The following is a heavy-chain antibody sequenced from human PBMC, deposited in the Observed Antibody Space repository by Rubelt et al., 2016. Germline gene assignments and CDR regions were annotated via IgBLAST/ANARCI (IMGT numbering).Heavy chain of an antibody. D-gene: IGHD3-3*01. CDR1: VGSFSGHA. Sequence: QVPLQQWGTGLLKPSETLSRTCAVYVGSFSGHAWAWIRQPPGKGLEWIGNIYHTGRTYYNPSLKSRVTISVDTSQNYFSLKMSSLTAADTAVYYWARSDTIFGVVRKGYYFDSWGQGTLVTVSS. CDR3: ARSDTIFGVVRKGYYFDS. J-gene: IGHJ4*02. V-gene: IGHV4-34*01. CDR2: IYHTGRT.